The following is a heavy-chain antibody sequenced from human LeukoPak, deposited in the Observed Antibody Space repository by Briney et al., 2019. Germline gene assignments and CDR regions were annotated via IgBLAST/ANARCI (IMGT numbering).Heavy chain of an antibody. CDR3: VRALGSPTADH. CDR2: IKSDGSEK. Sequence: GGALRLSCAASGFTFTNNWMSWVRQAPGKGLEWVANIKSDGSEKYYVDSVEGRFTISRDNAKNTVSLQMDSLRGEDTAVYYCVRALGSPTADHWGQGTLVTVSS. D-gene: IGHD3-16*01. CDR1: GFTFTNNW. V-gene: IGHV3-7*01. J-gene: IGHJ4*02.